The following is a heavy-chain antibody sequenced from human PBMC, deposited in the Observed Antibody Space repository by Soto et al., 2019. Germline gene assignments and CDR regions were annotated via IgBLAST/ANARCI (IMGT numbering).Heavy chain of an antibody. V-gene: IGHV4-61*01. CDR1: GDSVSSGSYY. CDR3: ASYRFYRYYFDY. Sequence: ETLSLTCTVSGDSVSSGSYYWSWIRQPPGKGLEWIGHIYSTGTTNYNTSLQSRVTISLDASKNQISLRLSSVTAADTAMYYCASYRFYRYYFDYWGQGTLVTVSS. D-gene: IGHD4-4*01. J-gene: IGHJ4*02. CDR2: IYSTGTT.